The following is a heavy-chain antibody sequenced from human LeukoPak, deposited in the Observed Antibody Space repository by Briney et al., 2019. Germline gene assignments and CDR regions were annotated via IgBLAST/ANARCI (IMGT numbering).Heavy chain of an antibody. Sequence: ASVKVSCKASGYTFTSYGISCVRQAPGQGLEWMGWISAYNGNTNYAQKLQGRVTMTTDTSTSTAYMELRSLRSDDTAVYYCAREHHNFIVVVPAATYYFDYWGQGTLVTVSS. D-gene: IGHD2-2*01. CDR2: ISAYNGNT. CDR3: AREHHNFIVVVPAATYYFDY. J-gene: IGHJ4*02. V-gene: IGHV1-18*01. CDR1: GYTFTSYG.